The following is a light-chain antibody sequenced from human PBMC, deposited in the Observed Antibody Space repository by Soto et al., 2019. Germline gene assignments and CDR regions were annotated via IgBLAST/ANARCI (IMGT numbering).Light chain of an antibody. V-gene: IGKV1-5*01. CDR1: QSIGNW. J-gene: IGKJ1*01. CDR3: QQYSTYWT. CDR2: DVS. Sequence: GDRVTITCRASQSIGNWLAWYQQKPGKAPKLLMYDVSSLESGVPSRFSGSRSGTEFTLTISSLQPDDFATYYCQQYSTYWTFGQGTKV.